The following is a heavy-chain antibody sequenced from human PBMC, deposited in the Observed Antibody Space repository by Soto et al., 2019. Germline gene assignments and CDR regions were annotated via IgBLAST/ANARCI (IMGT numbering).Heavy chain of an antibody. CDR3: ATDMGGQIVCY. Sequence: SVRVYCTASGYTFTRYGLSWVPPAPVQGLEWMGWISRYHGKPKYAQKFQGRVTMTTDTSTTTAYRELRSLRSDDMAVYDCATDMGGQIVCYWGQATLVTVSS. V-gene: IGHV1-18*03. D-gene: IGHD1-26*01. CDR1: GYTFTRYG. CDR2: ISRYHGKP. J-gene: IGHJ4*02.